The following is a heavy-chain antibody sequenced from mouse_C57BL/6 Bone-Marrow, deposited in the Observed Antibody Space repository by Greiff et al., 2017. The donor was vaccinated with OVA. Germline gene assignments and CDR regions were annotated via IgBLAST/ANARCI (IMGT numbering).Heavy chain of an antibody. CDR1: GYTFTDYY. V-gene: IGHV1-26*01. CDR2: INPNNGGT. J-gene: IGHJ3*01. D-gene: IGHD2-3*01. Sequence: EVQLQQSGPELVKPGASVKISCKASGYTFTDYYMNWVKQSHGKSLEWIGDINPNNGGTSYNQKFKGKATLTVDKSSSTAYMELRSLTSEDSAVYYCAREDDPWGQGTLVTVSA. CDR3: AREDDP.